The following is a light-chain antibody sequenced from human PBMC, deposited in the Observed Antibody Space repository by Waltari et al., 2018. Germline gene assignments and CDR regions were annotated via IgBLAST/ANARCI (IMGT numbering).Light chain of an antibody. CDR1: QRVGTN. Sequence: DIVLTQSPATLSVSPGDRVTLSCRASQRVGTNLAWYQHSPGRAPRLLVYRSSTRASYIPARFSASGSGTEFTLSISTLQSEDSAVFYCQQYNDWPRTFGQGTKVEIK. CDR3: QQYNDWPRT. CDR2: RSS. J-gene: IGKJ1*01. V-gene: IGKV3D-15*01.